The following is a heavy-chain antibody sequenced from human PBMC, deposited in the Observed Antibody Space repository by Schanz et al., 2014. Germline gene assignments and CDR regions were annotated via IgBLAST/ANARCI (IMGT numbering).Heavy chain of an antibody. D-gene: IGHD4-17*01. CDR2: IIPIPGIA. V-gene: IGHV1-69*04. J-gene: IGHJ4*02. CDR1: GGTFSSYA. Sequence: QVQLVQSGAEVKKPGSPVKVSCKSSGGTFSSYAISWVRQAPGQGLEWMGRIIPIPGIATYAQKFQGRLTITADKSTSTAYMELSSLRSEDTAVYYCARGYGDSPTDFWGQGTLVTVSS. CDR3: ARGYGDSPTDF.